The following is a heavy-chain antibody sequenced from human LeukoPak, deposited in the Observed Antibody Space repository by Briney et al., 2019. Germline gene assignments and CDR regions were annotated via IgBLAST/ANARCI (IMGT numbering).Heavy chain of an antibody. J-gene: IGHJ4*02. CDR3: ARESDCSSTSCYPDY. V-gene: IGHV1-8*01. Sequence: ASVKVSCKASGYTFTSYDINWVRQVTGQGLEWMGWMNPNSGNTGYAQKFQGRVTMTRNTSISTAYMELSSLRSEDMAVYYCARESDCSSTSCYPDYWGQGTLVTVSS. CDR1: GYTFTSYD. D-gene: IGHD2-2*01. CDR2: MNPNSGNT.